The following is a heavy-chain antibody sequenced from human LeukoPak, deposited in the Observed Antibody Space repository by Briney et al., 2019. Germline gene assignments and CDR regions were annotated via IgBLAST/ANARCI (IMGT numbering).Heavy chain of an antibody. Sequence: GGSLRLSCAASGFTFSSYAMSWVRQAPGKGLEWVSAISGSGGSTYYADSVKGRFTISRDNSKNTLYLQMNSLRAEDTAVYYCAKDHRYDSSGYPYYFDYWGQGTLVTVSS. CDR1: GFTFSSYA. CDR3: AKDHRYDSSGYPYYFDY. V-gene: IGHV3-23*01. J-gene: IGHJ4*02. CDR2: ISGSGGST. D-gene: IGHD3-22*01.